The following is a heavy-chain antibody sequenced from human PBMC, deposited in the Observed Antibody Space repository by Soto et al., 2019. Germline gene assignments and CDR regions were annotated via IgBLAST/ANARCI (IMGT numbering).Heavy chain of an antibody. CDR3: ARHIAVSGTRGFDY. V-gene: IGHV4-4*02. CDR1: GGSISDNW. D-gene: IGHD6-19*01. Sequence: QVQLQESGPGLMQPSGTLSLTCAVSGGSISDNWWSWVRQPPGTGLEWIGEIYHTGNRHYNPSLEGRVTISVDKSKNHFSLNLNSVTAADTAVYYCARHIAVSGTRGFDYWGQGILVTVSS. CDR2: IYHTGNR. J-gene: IGHJ4*02.